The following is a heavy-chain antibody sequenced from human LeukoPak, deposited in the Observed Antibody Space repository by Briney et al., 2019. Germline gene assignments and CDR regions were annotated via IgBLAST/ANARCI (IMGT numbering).Heavy chain of an antibody. CDR2: ISGSGGST. CDR1: GFTFSSYA. J-gene: IGHJ4*02. CDR3: AKTKSRSIVASQTDY. Sequence: GGSLRLSCAASGFTFSSYAMSWVRQAPGKGLEWVSAISGSGGSTYYADSVKGRFTISRDNSKNTLYLQMNSLRAEDTAVYYCAKTKSRSIVASQTDYWGQGTLVTVSS. D-gene: IGHD1-26*01. V-gene: IGHV3-23*01.